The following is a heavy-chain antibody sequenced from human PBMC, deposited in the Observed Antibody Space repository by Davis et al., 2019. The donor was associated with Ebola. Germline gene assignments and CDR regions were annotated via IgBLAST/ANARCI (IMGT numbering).Heavy chain of an antibody. D-gene: IGHD5-12*01. CDR1: GGTYSNYA. CDR3: ARLGTPYSSYDHLDY. V-gene: IGHV1-69*13. J-gene: IGHJ4*02. CDR2: SSPSVGTT. Sequence: SVQVSCKASGGTYSNYAISRERQTPGQSLEWRGGSSPSVGTTNDAQKFQGRVTITADESTSTAYMEVSSLRSEDTALYYCARLGTPYSSYDHLDYLGQGTLVAVSS.